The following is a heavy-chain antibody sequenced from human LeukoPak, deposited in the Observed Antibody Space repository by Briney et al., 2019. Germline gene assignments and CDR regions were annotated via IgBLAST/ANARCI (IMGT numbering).Heavy chain of an antibody. CDR2: INPNSGGT. CDR3: ARGEYSGSYSGRDAFDI. Sequence: ASVKVSCKASGYTFTGYFMHWVRQAPGQGLEWMGWINPNSGGTNYAQKFQGRVTMTRDTSISTAYMELSSLRSDDTAVYYCARGEYSGSYSGRDAFDIWGQGTMVTVSS. V-gene: IGHV1-2*02. D-gene: IGHD1-26*01. CDR1: GYTFTGYF. J-gene: IGHJ3*02.